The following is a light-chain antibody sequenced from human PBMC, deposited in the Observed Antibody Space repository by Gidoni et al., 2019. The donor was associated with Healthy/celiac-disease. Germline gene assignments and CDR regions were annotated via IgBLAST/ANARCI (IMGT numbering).Light chain of an antibody. Sequence: DIQMTQSPFTLSASVGDRVTITFRASQSISSWLAWFQQKQGQAPKLLIYAASSLESGVPSRFSGSGSGIEFTLTVSSLQPDDFATYYCQQYKSYSTFGQETKLEIK. CDR3: QQYKSYST. CDR1: QSISSW. V-gene: IGKV1-5*01. J-gene: IGKJ2*01. CDR2: AAS.